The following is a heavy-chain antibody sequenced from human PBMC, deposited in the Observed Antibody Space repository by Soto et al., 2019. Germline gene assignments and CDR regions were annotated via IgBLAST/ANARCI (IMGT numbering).Heavy chain of an antibody. CDR2: ISSSSSTI. CDR1: GFTFSSYS. Sequence: GGSLRLSCAASGFTFSSYSMNWVRQAPGKGLEWVSYISSSSSTIYYADSVKGRFTISRDNAKNSLYLQMNSLRDEDTAVYYCASLEVEYGSYYYYGIDVWGQGTTVTVSS. CDR3: ASLEVEYGSYYYYGIDV. D-gene: IGHD4-17*01. V-gene: IGHV3-48*02. J-gene: IGHJ6*02.